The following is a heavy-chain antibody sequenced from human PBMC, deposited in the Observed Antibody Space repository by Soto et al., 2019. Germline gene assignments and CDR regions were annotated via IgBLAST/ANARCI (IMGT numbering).Heavy chain of an antibody. CDR1: GGSTSSGCDY. D-gene: IGHD3-10*01. CDR3: AREHYFGSGSDYGVDV. CDR2: ISYSGST. V-gene: IGHV4-31*03. J-gene: IGHJ6*02. Sequence: SETLSLTCTVSGGSTSSGCDYWRWIRQLPGKGLEGIGYISYSGSTYYNPSLKSRVTISVDRSKNQFYLRVSSVTAADTAVYYCAREHYFGSGSDYGVDVWGRGTTVTVSS.